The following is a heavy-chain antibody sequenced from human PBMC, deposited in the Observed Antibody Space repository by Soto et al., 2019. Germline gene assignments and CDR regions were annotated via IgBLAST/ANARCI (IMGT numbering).Heavy chain of an antibody. Sequence: SETLSLTCNVSGGSISGYYWSWIRQPPGKGLEYIGYIYYRGSTNYNPSLESRVPMSVDTSRNQFSLKVNSVTAADTAVYYCARQQLLPFYYALDVWGQGTTVTVSS. J-gene: IGHJ6*02. CDR1: GGSISGYY. V-gene: IGHV4-59*01. CDR2: IYYRGST. CDR3: ARQQLLPFYYALDV. D-gene: IGHD6-13*01.